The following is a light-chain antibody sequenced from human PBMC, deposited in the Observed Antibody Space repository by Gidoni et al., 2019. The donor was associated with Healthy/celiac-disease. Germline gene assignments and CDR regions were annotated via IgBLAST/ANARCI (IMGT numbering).Light chain of an antibody. CDR2: DVS. CDR3: SSYTSSSTLVV. J-gene: IGLJ2*01. Sequence: QSALTPPASVSGSPGPPITISCTGTSSDVGGYNYVSWYQQHPGKAPKLMIYDVSNRPSGVSNRFSGSKSGNTASLTISGLQAEDEADYYCSSYTSSSTLVVFGGGTKLTVL. V-gene: IGLV2-14*01. CDR1: SSDVGGYNY.